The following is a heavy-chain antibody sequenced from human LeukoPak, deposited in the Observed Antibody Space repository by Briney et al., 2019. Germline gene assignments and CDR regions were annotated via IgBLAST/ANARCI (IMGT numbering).Heavy chain of an antibody. CDR1: GFTFGDYA. D-gene: IGHD2-15*01. V-gene: IGHV3-49*03. CDR2: IRSKAYGGTT. Sequence: GRSLRLSCTASGFTFGDYAMSWFRQAPGKGLEWVGFIRSKAYGGTTEYAASVKGRFTISGDDSKSIAYLQMNSLKTEDTAVYYCTRDVVPGYCSGGSCYSFQHWGQGTLVTVSS. CDR3: TRDVVPGYCSGGSCYSFQH. J-gene: IGHJ1*01.